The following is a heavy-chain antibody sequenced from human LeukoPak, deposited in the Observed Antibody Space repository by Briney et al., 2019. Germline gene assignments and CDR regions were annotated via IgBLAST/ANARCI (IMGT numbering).Heavy chain of an antibody. V-gene: IGHV3-15*01. J-gene: IGHJ4*01. Sequence: GGSLRLSCAASVFTLSNAWVTWVRQVPGKGLEWVGRIKSNTDGGTTDYAAPVKDRFTISRDNSENKVYLQMNSLKTEDTAVYYCTAVDYDYWGQGSLVTVSS. D-gene: IGHD4-23*01. CDR1: VFTLSNAW. CDR2: IKSNTDGGTT. CDR3: TAVDYDY.